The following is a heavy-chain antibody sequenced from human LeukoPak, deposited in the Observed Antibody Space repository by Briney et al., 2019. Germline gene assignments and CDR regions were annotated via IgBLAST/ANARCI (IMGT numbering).Heavy chain of an antibody. J-gene: IGHJ4*02. CDR2: IKQDGSEK. CDR3: AHKGDGTTVIPFDY. D-gene: IGHD4-17*01. Sequence: GGSLRLSCAASGFTFSSYWMSWVRQAPGEGLEWVANIKQDGSEKYYVDSVKGRFTISRDNAKNSLYLQMNSLRAEDTAVYYCAHKGDGTTVIPFDYWGQGTLVTVSS. CDR1: GFTFSSYW. V-gene: IGHV3-7*03.